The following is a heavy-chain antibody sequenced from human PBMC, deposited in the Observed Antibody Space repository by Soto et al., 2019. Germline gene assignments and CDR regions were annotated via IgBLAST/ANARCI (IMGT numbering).Heavy chain of an antibody. CDR3: PIGPVVVASATYYFDY. D-gene: IGHD2-21*01. CDR2: IYYSGST. Sequence: SETLSLTCTVSGGSISSGDNYWSWIRQPPGKGLEWIGNIYYSGSTYYNPSLKSRVCISVDTSRDQFSLKLSSVPAADTAVYYCPIGPVVVASATYYFDYWGQETRVNVSS. CDR1: GGSISSGDNY. J-gene: IGHJ4*02. V-gene: IGHV4-30-4*01.